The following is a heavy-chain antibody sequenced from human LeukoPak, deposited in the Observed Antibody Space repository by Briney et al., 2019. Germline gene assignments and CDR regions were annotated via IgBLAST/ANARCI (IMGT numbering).Heavy chain of an antibody. CDR2: INPNSGGT. CDR3: ARGRSYSSSWCDY. J-gene: IGHJ4*02. Sequence: RASVKVSCKVSGYTLTELSMHWVRQAPGQGLEWMGWINPNSGGTNYAQKFQGRVTMTRDTSISTAYMELSRLRSDDTAVYYCARGRSYSSSWCDYWGQGTLVTVSS. CDR1: GYTLTELS. D-gene: IGHD6-13*01. V-gene: IGHV1-2*02.